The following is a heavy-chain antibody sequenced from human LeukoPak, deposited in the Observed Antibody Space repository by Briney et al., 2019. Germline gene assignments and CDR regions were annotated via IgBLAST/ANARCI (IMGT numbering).Heavy chain of an antibody. CDR3: ARARETVPAAMLDY. J-gene: IGHJ4*02. V-gene: IGHV4-34*01. CDR1: GGSFSGYY. Sequence: SETLSLTCAVYGGSFSGYYWSWIRQPPGKGLEWIGEINHSGSTNYNPSLKSRVTISVDTSKNQFSLKLSSVTAADTAVYYCARARETVPAAMLDYWGQGTLVTVSS. CDR2: INHSGST. D-gene: IGHD2-2*01.